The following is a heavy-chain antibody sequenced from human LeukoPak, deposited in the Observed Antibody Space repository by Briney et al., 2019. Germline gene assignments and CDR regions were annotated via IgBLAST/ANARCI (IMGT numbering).Heavy chain of an antibody. V-gene: IGHV3-64*01. CDR3: ARARELLRTGGAFDI. CDR1: GFTFSSYA. CDR2: INSNGGST. D-gene: IGHD1-26*01. J-gene: IGHJ3*02. Sequence: GGSLRLSCVASGFTFSSYAMHWVRQTPGKGLEYVSGINSNGGSTHYANSVKGRFTISRDNSKHTLYLQMGSLRSEDTAAYYCARARELLRTGGAFDIWGQGTMVTVSS.